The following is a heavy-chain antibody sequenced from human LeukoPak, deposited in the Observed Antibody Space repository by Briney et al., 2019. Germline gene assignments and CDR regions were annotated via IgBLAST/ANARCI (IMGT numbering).Heavy chain of an antibody. CDR3: AKPGRDYGDYYWFDT. D-gene: IGHD4-17*01. V-gene: IGHV3-13*01. CDR2: IDTAGDT. J-gene: IGHJ5*02. CDR1: GFTFSSYD. Sequence: PGGSLRLSCAASGFTFSSYDMHWVRQTTGKGLEWVSGIDTAGDTYYAGSVKGRFTISRDTSQNTVYLQMISLRAGDTAVHYCAKPGRDYGDYYWFDTWGQGTLVTVSS.